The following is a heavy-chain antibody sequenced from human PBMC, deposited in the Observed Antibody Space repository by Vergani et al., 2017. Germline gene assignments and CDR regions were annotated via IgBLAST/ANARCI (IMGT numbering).Heavy chain of an antibody. J-gene: IGHJ3*02. Sequence: EVQLLESGGGLVQPGGSLRLSCAASGFTFSSYAMSWVRQAPGKGLEWVSAISGSGGSTYYADSVKGRFTISRENSKNTLYLQMNSLRAEDTAVYYCAKEGLNGLMVYAGGVGDAFDIWGQGTMVTVSS. CDR1: GFTFSSYA. CDR2: ISGSGGST. V-gene: IGHV3-23*01. CDR3: AKEGLNGLMVYAGGVGDAFDI. D-gene: IGHD2-8*01.